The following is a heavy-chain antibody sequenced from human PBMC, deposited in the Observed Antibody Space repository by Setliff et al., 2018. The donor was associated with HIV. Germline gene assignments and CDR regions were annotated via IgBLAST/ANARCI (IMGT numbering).Heavy chain of an antibody. Sequence: PGASLKISCKASGYSFTIYWIGWVRQMPGKGLEWMGVIYPGDSDTRYSPSFQGQVTISADKSITTAYVQWSSLKASDTAMYYCATWTRAETSENFQHWGQGTLVTVSS. CDR2: IYPGDSDT. CDR1: GYSFTIYW. J-gene: IGHJ1*01. D-gene: IGHD4-17*01. V-gene: IGHV5-51*01. CDR3: ATWTRAETSENFQH.